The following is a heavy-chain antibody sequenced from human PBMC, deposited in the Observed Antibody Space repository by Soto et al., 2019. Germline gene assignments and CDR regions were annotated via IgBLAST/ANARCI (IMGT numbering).Heavy chain of an antibody. CDR1: GLSFSDDY. CDR2: ISSSGTTI. J-gene: IGHJ2*01. D-gene: IGHD1-26*01. CDR3: AGCSYSRQLMLYSDL. V-gene: IGHV3-11*01. Sequence: QVQLVESGGGLVRPGGSLRLSCAAFGLSFSDDYMSWTRQAPGKGPEGISYISSSGTTIYYADSVKGRVTISRDNAQNSLYLKMNCTASEDTTVYCFAGCSYSRQLMLYSDLWGRGTLVTVSS.